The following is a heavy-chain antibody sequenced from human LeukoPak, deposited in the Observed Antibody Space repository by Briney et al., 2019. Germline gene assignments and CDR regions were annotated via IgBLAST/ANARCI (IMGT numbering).Heavy chain of an antibody. CDR2: ISYDGSNK. V-gene: IGHV3-30*18. CDR3: AKDRENSGCYYFDY. CDR1: GFTFSSYG. D-gene: IGHD1-26*01. J-gene: IGHJ4*02. Sequence: PGGSLRLSCAASGFTFSSYGIHWVRQAPGKGLEWVAVISYDGSNKYYADSVKGRFTISRDNSKNTLYLQMNSLRAEDTAVYYCAKDRENSGCYYFDYWGQGTLVTVSS.